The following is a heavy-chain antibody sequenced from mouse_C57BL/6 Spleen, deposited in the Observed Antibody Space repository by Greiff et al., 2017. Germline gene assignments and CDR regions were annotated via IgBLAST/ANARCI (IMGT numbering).Heavy chain of an antibody. D-gene: IGHD2-3*01. CDR1: GYSFTGYY. CDR3: AKEDGYDAMDY. Sequence: EVQLQQSGPELVKPGASVKISCKASGYSFTGYYMNWVKQSPEKSLEWIGEINPSTGGTTYNQKFKAKATLSVDKSSSTAYMQLKSLTSEDSAVYYCAKEDGYDAMDYWGQGTSVTVSS. V-gene: IGHV1-42*01. J-gene: IGHJ4*01. CDR2: INPSTGGT.